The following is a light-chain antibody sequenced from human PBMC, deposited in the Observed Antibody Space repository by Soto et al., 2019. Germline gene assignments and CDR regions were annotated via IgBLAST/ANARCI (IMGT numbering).Light chain of an antibody. V-gene: IGKV3-20*01. CDR1: QSVSSN. J-gene: IGKJ2*01. CDR2: GAS. Sequence: EIVLTQSPATLSVSPGERATLSCRASQSVSSNLAWYQQKPGQPPRLLIYGASTRATGIPARFSGSGSGTDFTLTISRLEPEDFAIYYCQQYGGVPYTFGQGTKVDIK. CDR3: QQYGGVPYT.